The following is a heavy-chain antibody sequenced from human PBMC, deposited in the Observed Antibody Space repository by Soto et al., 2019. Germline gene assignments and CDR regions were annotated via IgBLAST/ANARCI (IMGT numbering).Heavy chain of an antibody. Sequence: GESLKISCKDSGYSFTNYWIAWVRQMPGKGLEWMGIIYPGDSDTRYSPSFQGQVTISADKSISTAYLQWSSLEASDTAIYYGARLEYSGFAGGHWGQGTLVTVSS. CDR2: IYPGDSDT. V-gene: IGHV5-51*01. D-gene: IGHD5-12*01. CDR3: ARLEYSGFAGGH. J-gene: IGHJ4*02. CDR1: GYSFTNYW.